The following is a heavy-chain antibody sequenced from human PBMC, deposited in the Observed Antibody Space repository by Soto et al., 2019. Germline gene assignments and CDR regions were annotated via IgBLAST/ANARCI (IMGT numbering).Heavy chain of an antibody. V-gene: IGHV3-21*01. D-gene: IGHD3-10*01. J-gene: IGHJ4*02. CDR3: ARDRVYGSGSQSDY. CDR2: ISSSSSYI. CDR1: GFTFSSYS. Sequence: EVQLVETGGGLSKPGGSLRLSCAASGFTFSSYSMNWVRQAPGKGLEWVSSISSSSSYIYYADSVKGRFTISRDNAKNSLYLQMTSLRAEDTVVYYCARDRVYGSGSQSDYWGQGTLVTVSS.